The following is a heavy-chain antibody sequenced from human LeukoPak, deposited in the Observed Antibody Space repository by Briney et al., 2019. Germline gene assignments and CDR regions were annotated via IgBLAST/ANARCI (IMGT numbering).Heavy chain of an antibody. CDR2: IYGDGTT. V-gene: IGHV3-53*04. CDR1: GFNVSSNY. CDR3: ARGIIYLDY. J-gene: IGHJ4*02. D-gene: IGHD3-10*01. Sequence: GGSLRLSCEASGFNVSSNYMTWVRQAPGKGLEWVSLIYGDGTTDYADSVKGRFHISRHNSKNTLYLQMNSLKAEDTAVYYCARGIIYLDYWGQGTLVTVSS.